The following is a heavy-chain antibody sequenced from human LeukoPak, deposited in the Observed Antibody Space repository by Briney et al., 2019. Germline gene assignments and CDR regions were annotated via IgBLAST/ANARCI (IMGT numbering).Heavy chain of an antibody. CDR2: IIPIFGTA. J-gene: IGHJ3*02. CDR1: GGTFSSYA. D-gene: IGHD2-2*01. CDR3: TVPAAHYDAIDI. Sequence: SVKVSCKASGGTFSSYAISWVRQAPGQGLEWMGGIIPIFGTANYAQKFQGRVTITADESTSTAYMELSSLRSEDTAVYYCTVPAAHYDAIDIWGQGTMVTVSS. V-gene: IGHV1-69*13.